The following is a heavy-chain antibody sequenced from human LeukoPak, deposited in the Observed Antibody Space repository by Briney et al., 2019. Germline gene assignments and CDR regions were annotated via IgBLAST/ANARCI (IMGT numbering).Heavy chain of an antibody. CDR3: ARQVGATTGGFDY. CDR2: IYPGDSDT. CDR1: GYSFTSYW. Sequence: GGSLKISCQGSGYSFTSYWIGWVRQLPGKGLEWMGIIYPGDSDTRYSPSFQGQVTISDDKSISTAYLQWSSLKASDTAMYYCARQVGATTGGFDYWGQGTLVTVSS. V-gene: IGHV5-51*01. D-gene: IGHD1-26*01. J-gene: IGHJ4*02.